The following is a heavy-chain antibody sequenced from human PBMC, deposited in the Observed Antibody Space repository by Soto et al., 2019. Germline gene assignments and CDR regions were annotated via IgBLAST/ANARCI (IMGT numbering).Heavy chain of an antibody. Sequence: VQLLESGGGLVQPGGSLRLSCAASGFTFSSYAMSWVRQAPGKGLEWVATISGSGVGTYYADSVKGRFTISRDNSKNTLYLQMNSLRGEDTAVYYCAKSYGDFIGWFDPWGQGTLVIVSS. D-gene: IGHD4-17*01. CDR3: AKSYGDFIGWFDP. J-gene: IGHJ5*02. CDR1: GFTFSSYA. CDR2: ISGSGVGT. V-gene: IGHV3-23*01.